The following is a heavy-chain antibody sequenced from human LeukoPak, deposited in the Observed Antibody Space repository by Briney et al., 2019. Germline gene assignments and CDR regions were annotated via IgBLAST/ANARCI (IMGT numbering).Heavy chain of an antibody. Sequence: GGSLRLSCAASGFTFSSYSMNWVRQAPGKGLEWVSCISTSSSYIYYADSVKGRFTISRDNAKNSIYLQMNSLRVEDTAVYYCAKDIVGGGDDYWGQGTLVIVSS. CDR2: ISTSSSYI. CDR3: AKDIVGGGDDY. V-gene: IGHV3-21*01. J-gene: IGHJ4*02. D-gene: IGHD2-21*02. CDR1: GFTFSSYS.